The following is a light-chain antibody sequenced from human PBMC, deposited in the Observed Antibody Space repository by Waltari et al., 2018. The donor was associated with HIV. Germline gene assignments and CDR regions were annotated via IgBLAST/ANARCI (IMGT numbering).Light chain of an antibody. CDR3: GTWDSSLNAWV. Sequence: QSVLTQPPSVSAAPGQKVTISCSGSSSNIGNNYVSWYQQLPGTAPKLLIYDKKKRPSGIPDRFSGSKSGTSATLGITGLQTGDEADYYCGTWDSSLNAWVFGGGTKLTVL. V-gene: IGLV1-51*01. CDR1: SSNIGNNY. J-gene: IGLJ3*02. CDR2: DKK.